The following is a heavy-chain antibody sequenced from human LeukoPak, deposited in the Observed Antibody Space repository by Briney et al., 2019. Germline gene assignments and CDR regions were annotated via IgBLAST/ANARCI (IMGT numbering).Heavy chain of an antibody. V-gene: IGHV3-30*02. CDR3: AKGSGWEASYFYYYMDV. J-gene: IGHJ6*03. D-gene: IGHD1-26*01. CDR2: IRYDGRNK. Sequence: GGSLRLSCAASGFTFSSYGMHWVRQAPGKGLDWVAFIRYDGRNKYYADSVKGRFTISRGNSKNTLYLQMNSLRAEDTAVYFCAKGSGWEASYFYYYMDVWGKGTTVTISS. CDR1: GFTFSSYG.